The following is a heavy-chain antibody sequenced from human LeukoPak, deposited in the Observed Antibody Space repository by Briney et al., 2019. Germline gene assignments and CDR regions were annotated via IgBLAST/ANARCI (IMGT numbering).Heavy chain of an antibody. CDR2: IYSGGST. D-gene: IGHD6-19*01. CDR3: ARKLAGLFDY. Sequence: SGGSLRLSCAASGFTFSNAWMSWVRQAPGKGLEWVSVIYSGGSTYYADSVKGRFTISRDNSKNTLYLQMNSLRAEDTAVYYCARKLAGLFDYWGQGTLVTVSS. V-gene: IGHV3-53*01. J-gene: IGHJ4*02. CDR1: GFTFSNAW.